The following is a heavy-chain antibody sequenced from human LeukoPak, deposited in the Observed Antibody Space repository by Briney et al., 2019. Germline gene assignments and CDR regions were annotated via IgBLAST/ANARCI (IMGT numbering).Heavy chain of an antibody. CDR2: IQHDGSNK. D-gene: IGHD4-17*01. CDR1: RFTFSTYD. V-gene: IGHV3-30*02. CDR3: AKDFRNYGDYPRG. Sequence: PGGSLRLSCAASRFTFSTYDMHWVRQAPGKGLEWVAFIQHDGSNKYYADSVEGRFTISRDNSKNTLYLQMNSLRAEDTAVYYCAKDFRNYGDYPRGWGQGTLVTVSS. J-gene: IGHJ4*02.